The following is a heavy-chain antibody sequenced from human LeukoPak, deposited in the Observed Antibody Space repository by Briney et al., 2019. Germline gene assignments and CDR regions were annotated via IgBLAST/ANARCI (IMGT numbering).Heavy chain of an antibody. CDR2: INHSGST. Sequence: SETLSLTCAVYGGSFSGYYWSWIRQPPGKGLEWIGEINHSGSTNYNPSLKSRVTISVDTSKNQFSLKLSSVTAAGTAVYYCARGNYGGNSSREQSWGQGTLVTVSS. D-gene: IGHD4-17*01. CDR3: ARGNYGGNSSREQS. CDR1: GGSFSGYY. V-gene: IGHV4-34*01. J-gene: IGHJ4*02.